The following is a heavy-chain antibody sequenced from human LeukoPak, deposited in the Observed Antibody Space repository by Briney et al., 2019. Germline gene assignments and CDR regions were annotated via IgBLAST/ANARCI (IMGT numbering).Heavy chain of an antibody. Sequence: GGSLRLSCAASGFTFSTYWMSWVRQAPGKGLEGVANIKKDGSEKYYMDSVKGRFTISRDNAENSLYLQMNSLRAEDTAVYYCAREGVHCSGRSCLKAYWGQGTQVTVSS. CDR2: IKKDGSEK. J-gene: IGHJ4*02. V-gene: IGHV3-7*03. CDR1: GFTFSTYW. D-gene: IGHD2-15*01. CDR3: AREGVHCSGRSCLKAY.